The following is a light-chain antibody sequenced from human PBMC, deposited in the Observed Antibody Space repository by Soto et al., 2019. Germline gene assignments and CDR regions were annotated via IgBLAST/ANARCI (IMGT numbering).Light chain of an antibody. CDR2: GAS. CDR3: QQYNDWPPLT. V-gene: IGKV3-15*01. CDR1: QSIANN. J-gene: IGKJ4*01. Sequence: EIVMTQSPATLSVSSGERATLSCRASQSIANNLAWYQQRPGQAPRLLMYGASTRATGIPSRFSGSGSGTQFTLTIDSLQVEDFAVYYCQQYNDWPPLTFGGGTKVEIK.